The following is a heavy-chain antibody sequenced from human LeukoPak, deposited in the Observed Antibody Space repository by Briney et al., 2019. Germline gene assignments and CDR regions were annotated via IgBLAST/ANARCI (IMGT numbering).Heavy chain of an antibody. CDR1: GFTFSTYW. CDR3: ARASTTVPNLLDH. V-gene: IGHV3-74*01. Sequence: GGSLRLSCAASGFTFSTYWMHWVRQAPGKRVVWVARIKGDGSSTIYADSVKGRFTISRDNSKNTLYLQTSSLRAEDTAVYYCARASTTVPNLLDHWGRGTLVTVSS. J-gene: IGHJ4*02. CDR2: IKGDGSST. D-gene: IGHD4-17*01.